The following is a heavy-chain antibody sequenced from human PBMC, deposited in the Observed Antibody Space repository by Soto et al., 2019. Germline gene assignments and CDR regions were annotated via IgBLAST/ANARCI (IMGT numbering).Heavy chain of an antibody. CDR1: GGTFSHNV. J-gene: IGHJ4*02. Sequence: QVQLVQSGAEVKKPGSSVKVSCKASGGTFSHNVISWVRQAPGQGLEWMGGIIPIFGTANYAQKFKGRVTIAADESTSTAYMELSSLRSEDTAVYYCVRGWGYDSSDYYYAYWGQGTLVTVSS. CDR3: VRGWGYDSSDYYYAY. V-gene: IGHV1-69*01. D-gene: IGHD3-22*01. CDR2: IIPIFGTA.